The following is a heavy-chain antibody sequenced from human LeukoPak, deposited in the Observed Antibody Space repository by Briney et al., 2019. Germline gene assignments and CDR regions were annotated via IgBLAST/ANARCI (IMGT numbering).Heavy chain of an antibody. D-gene: IGHD3-9*01. J-gene: IGHJ5*02. CDR2: VSGSGGST. V-gene: IGHV3-23*01. CDR3: AKRTDVLTGYYNA. Sequence: GGSLRLSCAASGFTFSSYEMNWVRQAPGKGLEWVSHVSGSGGSTYYADSVKGRFTISRDNSKNALYLQMNSLRGDDTAVYYCAKRTDVLTGYYNAWGLGTLVTVSS. CDR1: GFTFSSYE.